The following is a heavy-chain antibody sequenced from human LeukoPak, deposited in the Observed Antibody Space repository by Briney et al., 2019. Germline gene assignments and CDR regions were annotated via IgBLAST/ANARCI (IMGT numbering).Heavy chain of an antibody. Sequence: GGSLRLSCAASGFTFSSYWMSWVRQAPGKGLEWVSAIDGSDGSTYYADSVKGRFTISRDNSKNTLYLQMNSLRAEDTAVYYCAKKGTSNGYTYFDYWGQGTLVTVSS. D-gene: IGHD3-22*01. CDR2: IDGSDGST. CDR3: AKKGTSNGYTYFDY. CDR1: GFTFSSYW. J-gene: IGHJ4*02. V-gene: IGHV3-23*01.